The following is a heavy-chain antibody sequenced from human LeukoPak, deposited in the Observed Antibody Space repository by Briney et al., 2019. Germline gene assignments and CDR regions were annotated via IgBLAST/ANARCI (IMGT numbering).Heavy chain of an antibody. J-gene: IGHJ3*02. D-gene: IGHD3-22*01. Sequence: GGSLRLSCAASGFTFSSYAMHWVRQAPGKGLEWLAVISYDGSNKYYADSVKGRVTISRDTSKNTLYLQMNSLRAEDTAVYYCASPSRDYYDSSGYLMRNMGRRGAFVIWGQGTMVTVSS. CDR2: ISYDGSNK. CDR3: ASPSRDYYDSSGYLMRNMGRRGAFVI. V-gene: IGHV3-30-3*01. CDR1: GFTFSSYA.